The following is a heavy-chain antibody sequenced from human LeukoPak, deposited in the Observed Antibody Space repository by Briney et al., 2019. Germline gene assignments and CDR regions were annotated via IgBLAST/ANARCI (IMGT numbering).Heavy chain of an antibody. Sequence: GGSLRLSCAASGFTVSSNYMSWVRQAPGKGLEWVSVIYSGGSTYYADSVKGRFTISRDNSKNTLYLQMNSLRAEDTAVYYCARIWQPQVPFDIWGQGTMVTVSS. CDR2: IYSGGST. CDR1: GFTVSSNY. V-gene: IGHV3-53*01. CDR3: ARIWQPQVPFDI. J-gene: IGHJ3*02. D-gene: IGHD3-16*01.